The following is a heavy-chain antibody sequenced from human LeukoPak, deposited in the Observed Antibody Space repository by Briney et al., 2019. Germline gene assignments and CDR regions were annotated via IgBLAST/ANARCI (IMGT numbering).Heavy chain of an antibody. J-gene: IGHJ4*02. V-gene: IGHV3-66*01. Sequence: PGGSLGLSCAVSGFTVSSNYMSWVRQAPGKGLEWVSVIYSGGSTYYADSVKGRFTVSRDNSKNTLYLQMNSLRAEDTAVYYCAGRDSGGYYYFYYWGQGTLVTVSS. CDR2: IYSGGST. CDR1: GFTVSSNY. CDR3: AGRDSGGYYYFYY. D-gene: IGHD3-22*01.